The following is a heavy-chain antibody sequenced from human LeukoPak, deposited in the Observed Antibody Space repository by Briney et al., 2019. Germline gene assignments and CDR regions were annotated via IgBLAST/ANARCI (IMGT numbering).Heavy chain of an antibody. CDR2: INPSGGST. Sequence: ASVKVSCKASGYTFTSYYMHWVRQAPGQGLEWMGIINPSGGSTSYAQKFQGRVTMTRDTSTSTAYMELRSLRSGDTAVYYCARDHDTAMVVDYFDYWGQGTLVTVSS. D-gene: IGHD5-18*01. CDR3: ARDHDTAMVVDYFDY. J-gene: IGHJ4*02. CDR1: GYTFTSYY. V-gene: IGHV1-46*01.